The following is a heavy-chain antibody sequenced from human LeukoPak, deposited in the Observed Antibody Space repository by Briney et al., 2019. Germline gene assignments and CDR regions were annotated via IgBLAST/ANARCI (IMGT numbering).Heavy chain of an antibody. CDR3: ARGGYYGSGNDFRFDP. CDR1: GGSFSGYY. D-gene: IGHD3-10*01. Sequence: PSETLSLTCAVYGGSFSGYYWSWIRQSPGKGLECIGYIHYTGSTNYNPSLKSRVTISVETSKNQFSLKLKSVTAADTAVYYCARGGYYGSGNDFRFDPWGQGTLVTVSS. V-gene: IGHV4-59*01. CDR2: IHYTGST. J-gene: IGHJ5*02.